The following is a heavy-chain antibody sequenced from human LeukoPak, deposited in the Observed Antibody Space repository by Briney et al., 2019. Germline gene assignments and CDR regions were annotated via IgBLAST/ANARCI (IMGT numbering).Heavy chain of an antibody. J-gene: IGHJ6*04. CDR1: GGSVSSGSYY. D-gene: IGHD3-10*01. V-gene: IGHV4-61*01. CDR2: IYYSGST. CDR3: ARDRLLWFGELSYGMDV. Sequence: SETLSLTCTVSGGSVSSGSYYWSWVRQPPGKGPEWIGYIYYSGSTNYNPSLKSRVTISVDTSKNQFSLKLSSVTAADTAVYYCARDRLLWFGELSYGMDVWGKGTTVTVSS.